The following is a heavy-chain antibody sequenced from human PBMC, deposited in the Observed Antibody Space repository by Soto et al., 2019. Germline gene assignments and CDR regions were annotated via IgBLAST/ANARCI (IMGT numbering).Heavy chain of an antibody. D-gene: IGHD6-19*01. CDR3: ARHRIAVAGPLDY. CDR1: GGAIRNSIYY. J-gene: IGHJ4*02. CDR2: IYYDGSV. Sequence: SETLSLTCTVSGGAIRNSIYYWGWIRQPPGKGLEWIGTIYYDGSVAYSPSLKSRVTLSVDTSRNHFSVKINSVTAADTAVYFCARHRIAVAGPLDYWGQGSLVTVSS. V-gene: IGHV4-39*01.